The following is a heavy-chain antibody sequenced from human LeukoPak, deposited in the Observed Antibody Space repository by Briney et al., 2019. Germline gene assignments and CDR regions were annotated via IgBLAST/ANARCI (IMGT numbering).Heavy chain of an antibody. D-gene: IGHD3-22*01. J-gene: IGHJ4*02. V-gene: IGHV3-74*01. CDR1: GFTASNFW. CDR3: SRGYNYRFDF. CDR2: INTDGKVT. Sequence: VGSLRLSSEVSGFTASNFWMHCVRQGPEKGLEWVARINTDGKVTNYADFVKGRATISRDNAKNTLFLEMSGLRADDTAVYYCSRGYNYRFDFWGQGTLVVVSS.